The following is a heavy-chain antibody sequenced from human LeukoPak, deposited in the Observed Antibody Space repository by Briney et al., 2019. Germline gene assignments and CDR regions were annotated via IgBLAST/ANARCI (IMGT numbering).Heavy chain of an antibody. CDR1: GGSISSYY. Sequence: PSETLSLTCTVSGGSISSYYWSWIRQPPGKGLEWIGYIYYSGSTNYNPSLKSRVTISVDTSKNQFSLKLSSVTAADTAVYYCARLSDYYDSSGYYYYFQHWGQGTLVTVSS. CDR3: ARLSDYYDSSGYYYYFQH. J-gene: IGHJ1*01. D-gene: IGHD3-22*01. V-gene: IGHV4-59*08. CDR2: IYYSGST.